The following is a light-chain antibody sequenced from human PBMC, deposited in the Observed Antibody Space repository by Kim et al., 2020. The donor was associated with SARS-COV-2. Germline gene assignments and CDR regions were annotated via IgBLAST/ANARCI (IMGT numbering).Light chain of an antibody. Sequence: APGKTARMTCGGKNIRSKSVHWYQQKPGQAPVLVIYYDSDRPSGIPERFSGSNSGNTATLTISRVEAGDEADYYCQVWDSSSDHRVFGGGTQLTVL. V-gene: IGLV3-21*04. CDR2: YDS. J-gene: IGLJ3*02. CDR3: QVWDSSSDHRV. CDR1: NIRSKS.